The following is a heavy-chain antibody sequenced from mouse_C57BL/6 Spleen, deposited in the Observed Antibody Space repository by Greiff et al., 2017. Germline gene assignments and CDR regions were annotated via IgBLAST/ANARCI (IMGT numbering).Heavy chain of an antibody. CDR2: IYPRSGNT. V-gene: IGHV1-81*01. D-gene: IGHD1-1*01. J-gene: IGHJ3*01. CDR1: GYTFTSYG. CDR3: ARTRGSSYDWFAY. Sequence: QVQLKQSGAELARPGASVKLSCKASGYTFTSYGISWVKQRTGQGLEWIGEIYPRSGNTYYNEKFKGKATLTADKSSSTAYMELRSLTSEDSAVYFCARTRGSSYDWFAYWGQGTLVTVSA.